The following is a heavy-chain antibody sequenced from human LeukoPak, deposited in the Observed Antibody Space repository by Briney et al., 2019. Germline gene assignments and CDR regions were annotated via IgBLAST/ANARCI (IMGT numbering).Heavy chain of an antibody. CDR2: ISGSGGST. CDR1: GFTFSSYA. CDR3: AKVFSSSFDY. V-gene: IGHV3-23*01. Sequence: GGSLRLSCAASGFTFSSYAMSWVRQAPGKGLEWVSAISGSGGSTYYADSVKGRFTISRDNSKKTLYLQMNSLRAEDTALYYCAKVFSSSFDYWGQGTLVTVSS. J-gene: IGHJ4*02. D-gene: IGHD6-6*01.